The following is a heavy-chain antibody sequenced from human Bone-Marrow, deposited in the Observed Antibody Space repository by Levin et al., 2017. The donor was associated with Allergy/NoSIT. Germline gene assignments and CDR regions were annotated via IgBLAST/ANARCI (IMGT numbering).Heavy chain of an antibody. J-gene: IGHJ6*02. CDR2: ISYDGRIK. CDR3: ARDSGGPLGIFYAMDV. Sequence: GESLKISCEGSGFTFSNYAIHWVRQTPGKGLEWVALISYDGRIKYYADSVKGRLTISRDKYKTTVNLQLISLRSEDSATYHCARDSGGPLGIFYAMDVWGHGTTVTVSS. D-gene: IGHD3-9*01. V-gene: IGHV3-30*04. CDR1: GFTFSNYA.